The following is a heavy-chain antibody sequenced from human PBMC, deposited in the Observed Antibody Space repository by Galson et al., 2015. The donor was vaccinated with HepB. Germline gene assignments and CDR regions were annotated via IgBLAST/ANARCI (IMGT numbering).Heavy chain of an antibody. Sequence: SLRLSCAASGFSFSAYGMVWVRQPPGRGLGWVSGSGSGGGLYYADSVKGRFTVSRDNSKSTLYLQMNNLRAEDTALYYCAKVGPHSSWTLGADYWGQGTLVTVSS. D-gene: IGHD6-13*01. CDR3: AKVGPHSSWTLGADY. J-gene: IGHJ4*02. CDR2: SGSGGGL. CDR1: GFSFSAYG. V-gene: IGHV3-23*01.